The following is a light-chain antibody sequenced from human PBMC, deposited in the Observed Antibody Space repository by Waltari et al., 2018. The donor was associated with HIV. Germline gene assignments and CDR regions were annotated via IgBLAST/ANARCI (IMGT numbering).Light chain of an antibody. J-gene: IGLJ3*02. CDR1: TGPVTSGHY. CDR3: SLSYSGVRV. V-gene: IGLV7-46*01. Sequence: QAVVTQEPSLTVSPGGTVTLTCDSTTGPVTSGHYSYWFQQKPGQAPRTLIYDTINKHACTPARFSGSRLGCKATLTLSGAQPEDEADYYCSLSYSGVRVFGGGTQLTVL. CDR2: DTI.